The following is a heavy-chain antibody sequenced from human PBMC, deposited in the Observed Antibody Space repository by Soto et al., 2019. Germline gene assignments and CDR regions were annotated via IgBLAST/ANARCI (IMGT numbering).Heavy chain of an antibody. CDR2: IWNDGSHA. D-gene: IGHD2-15*01. Sequence: QVQLVESGGGVVQPGGSLRLSCEGSGFPFRSYGIQWVRQAPGKGLEWLGLIWNDGSHAYYADSVKGRFTISSDNSKNTVFLQVSNLRAEDTAVYFCARDQTDSGGYSDSWGQGTLVTVSS. J-gene: IGHJ4*02. CDR1: GFPFRSYG. CDR3: ARDQTDSGGYSDS. V-gene: IGHV3-33*01.